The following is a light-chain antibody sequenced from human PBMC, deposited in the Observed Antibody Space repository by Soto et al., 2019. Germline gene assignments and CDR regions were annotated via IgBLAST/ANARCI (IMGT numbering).Light chain of an antibody. CDR2: GNS. V-gene: IGLV1-40*01. Sequence: QSVLTQPPSVSGAPGQRVTISCTGSSYNIGAGYDVHWYQQLPGTAPKLLIYGNSNRPSGVPDRFSGSKSDTSASLAITGLQAEDEADYYCQSYDSSLSGWVFGGGTKLTVL. CDR1: SYNIGAGYD. CDR3: QSYDSSLSGWV. J-gene: IGLJ3*02.